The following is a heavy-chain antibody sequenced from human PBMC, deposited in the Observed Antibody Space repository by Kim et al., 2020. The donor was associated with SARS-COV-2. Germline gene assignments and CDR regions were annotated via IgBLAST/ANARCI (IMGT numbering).Heavy chain of an antibody. CDR1: GFTFSSYG. Sequence: GGSLRLSCAASGFTFSSYGMHWVRQAPGKGLEWVAVIWYDGSNKYYADSVKGRFTISRDNSKNTLYLQMNSLRAEDTAVYYCARGSRQSYWYFDLWGRGTLVTVSS. V-gene: IGHV3-33*01. CDR3: ARGSRQSYWYFDL. CDR2: IWYDGSNK. J-gene: IGHJ2*01.